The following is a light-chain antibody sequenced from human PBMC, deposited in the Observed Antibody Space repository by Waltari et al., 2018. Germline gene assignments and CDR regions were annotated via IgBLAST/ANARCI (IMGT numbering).Light chain of an antibody. CDR2: DKN. CDR3: HSRDGSGVGGS. V-gene: IGLV3-19*01. J-gene: IGLJ2*01. CDR1: NLSSDY. Sequence: SSELTQAPAVSVAMGQTVRITCQGDNLSSDYASWYQQRPGQAPILVMYDKNNRPSGVPDRFSGSSSDDAASLTITGAQAEDEGSYYCHSRDGSGVGGSFGGGTKLTVL.